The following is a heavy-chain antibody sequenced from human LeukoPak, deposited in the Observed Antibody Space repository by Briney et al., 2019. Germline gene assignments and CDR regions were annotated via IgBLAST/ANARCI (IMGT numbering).Heavy chain of an antibody. CDR1: GFTFSSYE. CDR3: ARMRGIDPGEVPY. J-gene: IGHJ4*02. Sequence: GGSLRLSCAASGFTFSSYEMNWVRQAPGKGLEWVSYISSSGSTIYYADSVKGRFTISRDNAKNSLYLQMNSLKIEDTAVYYCARMRGIDPGEVPYWGQGTLVTVSS. V-gene: IGHV3-48*03. CDR2: ISSSGSTI. D-gene: IGHD3-16*01.